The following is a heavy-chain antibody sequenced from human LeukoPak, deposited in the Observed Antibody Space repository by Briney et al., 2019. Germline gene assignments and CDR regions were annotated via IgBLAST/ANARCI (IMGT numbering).Heavy chain of an antibody. V-gene: IGHV1-69*13. J-gene: IGHJ6*02. CDR3: ARVGTPQRSIAAAARPGDYYYYGMDV. D-gene: IGHD6-13*01. CDR1: GGTFSSYA. Sequence: SVKVSCKASGGTFSSYAISWVRQAPGQGLEWMGGIIPIFGTANYAQKFQGRVTITADESTSTAYMELSSLRSGDTAVYYCARVGTPQRSIAAAARPGDYYYYGMDVWGQGTTVTVSS. CDR2: IIPIFGTA.